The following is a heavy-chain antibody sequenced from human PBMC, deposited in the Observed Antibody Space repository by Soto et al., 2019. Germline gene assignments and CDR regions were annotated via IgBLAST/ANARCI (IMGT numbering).Heavy chain of an antibody. CDR2: IKSKTDGGTT. V-gene: IGHV3-15*01. J-gene: IGHJ4*02. D-gene: IGHD5-18*01. Sequence: EVQLVESGGGLVQPGGSLRLSCAASGFTVSNAWMSWVRQAPGKGLEWVGRIKSKTDGGTTEYDAPVKGRITISRDDSKNTLYLQMNSMKTEDTAVYYCTRYSYGASEYWGQGTLVTVSS. CDR3: TRYSYGASEY. CDR1: GFTVSNAW.